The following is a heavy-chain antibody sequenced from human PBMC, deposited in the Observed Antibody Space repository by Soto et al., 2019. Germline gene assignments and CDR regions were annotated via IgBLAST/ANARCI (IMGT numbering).Heavy chain of an antibody. V-gene: IGHV4-39*01. Sequence: PSATRSLACSVCGGSIRRSSYYWGWIRQPPGTGLEWIGSIYYSGSTYYSPSLKSRVTISVDTSKNQFSLKLSSVTAADTAVYSCARHETVARDWFDPWGQVSLVT. CDR1: GGSIRRSSYY. CDR2: IYYSGST. CDR3: ARHETVARDWFDP. J-gene: IGHJ5*02. D-gene: IGHD2-15*01.